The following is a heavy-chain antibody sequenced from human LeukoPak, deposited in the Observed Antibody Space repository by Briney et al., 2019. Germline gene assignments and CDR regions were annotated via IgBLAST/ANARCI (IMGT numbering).Heavy chain of an antibody. D-gene: IGHD4/OR15-4a*01. CDR3: AKDGAVGSSRGYFDS. J-gene: IGHJ4*02. V-gene: IGHV3-33*03. CDR2: IWYDGSIK. CDR1: GFTFTNYG. Sequence: PGGSLRLSCAASGFTFTNYGMHWVRQAPGKGREWVAVIWYDGSIKYYTESVKGRFTGSRDNTKNSLFLPMNSLRIEDPALYYCAKDGAVGSSRGYFDSWGQGTLVTVSS.